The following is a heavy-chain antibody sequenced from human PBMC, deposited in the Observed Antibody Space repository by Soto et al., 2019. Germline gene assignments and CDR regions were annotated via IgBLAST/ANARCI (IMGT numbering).Heavy chain of an antibody. V-gene: IGHV3-23*01. CDR2: ISGSTGTT. D-gene: IGHD2-2*01. CDR1: GFTFSNFA. CDR3: AKDTSSSPYYMDV. Sequence: EVQVLESGGGSVQPGGSLRLSCAASGFTFSNFAVSWVRHAPGQGLEWVSEISGSTGTTYYADSVKGRFIISRDNSKNMVHLQMNSLRAEDTAVYYCAKDTSSSPYYMDVWGKGTTVTVSS. J-gene: IGHJ6*03.